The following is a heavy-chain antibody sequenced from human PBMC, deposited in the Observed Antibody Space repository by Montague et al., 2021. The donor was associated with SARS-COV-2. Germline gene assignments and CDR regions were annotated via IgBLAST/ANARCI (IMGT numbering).Heavy chain of an antibody. CDR3: ARHRDYGNHSFANWFHP. Sequence: SETLSLTCVVYGGSFGDDHWSWIRQPPGKGLEWIGDIKQSGSTNYNPSLKSRVTISVDTSKNQFSLKLTSVTAADTAVYYCARHRDYGNHSFANWFHPWGQGTLVTVSS. CDR1: GGSFGDDH. CDR2: IKQSGST. V-gene: IGHV4-34*01. J-gene: IGHJ5*02. D-gene: IGHD4-11*01.